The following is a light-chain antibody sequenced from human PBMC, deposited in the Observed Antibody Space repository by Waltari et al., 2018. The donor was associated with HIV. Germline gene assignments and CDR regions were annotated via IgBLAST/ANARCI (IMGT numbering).Light chain of an antibody. Sequence: QSALTQPVSVSGSPGQSITISCTGTSSDVGGYNYVSWYQQHPGKAPKLMIYDVSKRPSGVSNRFSGSKSGNTASLTISGLQAEDEADYYCSSYTSSSTGVVFGGGTKLTVL. V-gene: IGLV2-14*01. CDR1: SSDVGGYNY. CDR3: SSYTSSSTGVV. CDR2: DVS. J-gene: IGLJ2*01.